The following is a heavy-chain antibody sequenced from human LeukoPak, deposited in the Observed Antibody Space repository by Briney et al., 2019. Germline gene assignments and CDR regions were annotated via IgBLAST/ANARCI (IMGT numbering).Heavy chain of an antibody. D-gene: IGHD6-13*01. J-gene: IGHJ5*02. CDR1: GYSFTSYW. V-gene: IGHV5-51*01. CDR2: IYPGDSDT. Sequence: GESLKISCKGSGYSFTSYWIGWVRQMAGKGLEWMGIIYPGDSDTRYSPSFQGQVTISADKSISTAYLQWSSLKASDTAMYYCARRIIAAAATDVRGWFDPWGQGTLVTVSS. CDR3: ARRIIAAAATDVRGWFDP.